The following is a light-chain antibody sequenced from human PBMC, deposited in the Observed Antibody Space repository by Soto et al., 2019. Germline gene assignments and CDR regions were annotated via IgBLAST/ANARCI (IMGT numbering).Light chain of an antibody. CDR3: QHQRNSPVT. CDR1: QSVSSGD. J-gene: IGKJ4*01. Sequence: VLTQSPGILSLYPGERANLFCRAGQSVSSGDLAWYQQKPGQAPRLLIYGASRRATGVPARFSGSGSGTGLTLTITGLEPEDVAVYYCQHQRNSPVTFGGGTKVEIK. CDR2: GAS. V-gene: IGKV3-20*01.